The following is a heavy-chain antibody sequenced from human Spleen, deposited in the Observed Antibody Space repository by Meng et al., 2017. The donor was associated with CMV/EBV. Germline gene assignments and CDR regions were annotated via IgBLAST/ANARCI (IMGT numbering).Heavy chain of an antibody. CDR2: ISGSGGST. CDR3: AKPEWLPDY. Sequence: GESLKISCAASGFTFSSYAMSWVRQAPGKGLEWVSAISGSGGSTYYADSVKGRFTISRDNSKNTLYLQMNSLRAEDTAVYYCAKPEWLPDYWGQGTLVTVSS. J-gene: IGHJ4*02. CDR1: GFTFSSYA. D-gene: IGHD3-3*01. V-gene: IGHV3-23*01.